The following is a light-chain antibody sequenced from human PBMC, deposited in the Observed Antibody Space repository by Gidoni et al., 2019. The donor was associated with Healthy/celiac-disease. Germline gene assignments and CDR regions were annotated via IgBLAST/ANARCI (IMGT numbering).Light chain of an antibody. V-gene: IGKV1-27*01. Sequence: DIQMTQSPSSLSASVGDRVTITCRASQGISNYLAWYQQKPGKVPKLLIYAASTLHSGVPSRFSGSGSGTDFTLTIGSLQPEDVATYYCQKYNSAPQTFGQGTKVEIK. J-gene: IGKJ1*01. CDR2: AAS. CDR3: QKYNSAPQT. CDR1: QGISNY.